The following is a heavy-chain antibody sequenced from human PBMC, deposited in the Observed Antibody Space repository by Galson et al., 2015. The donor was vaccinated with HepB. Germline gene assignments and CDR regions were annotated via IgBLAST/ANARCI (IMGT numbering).Heavy chain of an antibody. J-gene: IGHJ4*02. Sequence: SLRLSCAASGFTFDDYAMHWVRQAPGKGLEWVSGISWNSGRIDYADSVKGRFTISRDNAKNSLYLQMNSLRAEDTAFYYCAKAGGYSSSWYYFDYWGQGTLVTVSS. CDR3: AKAGGYSSSWYYFDY. D-gene: IGHD6-13*01. CDR2: ISWNSGRI. V-gene: IGHV3-9*01. CDR1: GFTFDDYA.